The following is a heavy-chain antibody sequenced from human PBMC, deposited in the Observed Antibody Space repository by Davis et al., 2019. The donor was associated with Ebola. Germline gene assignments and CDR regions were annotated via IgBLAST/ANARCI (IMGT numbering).Heavy chain of an antibody. CDR2: INPNSGGT. J-gene: IGHJ4*02. CDR1: GYSFTGNY. V-gene: IGHV1-2*06. Sequence: ASVKVSCKASGYSFTGNYIQWVRQAPGQGLEWMGRINPNSGGTNYAQKFQGRVTMTRDTSISTVYMELSSLRSEDTAVYYCAAFTAAAGSYWGQGTLVTVSS. CDR3: AAFTAAAGSY. D-gene: IGHD6-13*01.